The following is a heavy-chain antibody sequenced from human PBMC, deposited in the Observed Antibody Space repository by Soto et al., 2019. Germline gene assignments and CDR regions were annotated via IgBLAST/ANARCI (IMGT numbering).Heavy chain of an antibody. CDR2: ISYDGSNK. V-gene: IGHV3-30*18. Sequence: QVQLVESGGGVVQPGRSLRLSCAASGFTFSSYGMHWVRQAPGKGLEWVAVISYDGSNKYYADSVKGRFTISIDNSKNTLYLQMNSLRAEDTAVYYCAKDHSSSGYYYYYMDVWGKGTTVTVSS. CDR3: AKDHSSSGYYYYYMDV. CDR1: GFTFSSYG. D-gene: IGHD6-6*01. J-gene: IGHJ6*03.